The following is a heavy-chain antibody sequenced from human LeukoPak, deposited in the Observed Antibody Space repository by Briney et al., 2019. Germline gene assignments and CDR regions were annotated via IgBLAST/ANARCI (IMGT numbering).Heavy chain of an antibody. V-gene: IGHV3-9*01. CDR3: AKGEAAGIAAAGKRFDP. Sequence: AGGSLRLSCAASGFTFYDYAMHWVRHAPGKGLEWVSGISWNSGSIGYADSVKGRFTISRDNAKNSLYLQMNSLRAEDTALYYCAKGEAAGIAAAGKRFDPWGQGTLVTVSS. CDR2: ISWNSGSI. CDR1: GFTFYDYA. D-gene: IGHD6-13*01. J-gene: IGHJ5*02.